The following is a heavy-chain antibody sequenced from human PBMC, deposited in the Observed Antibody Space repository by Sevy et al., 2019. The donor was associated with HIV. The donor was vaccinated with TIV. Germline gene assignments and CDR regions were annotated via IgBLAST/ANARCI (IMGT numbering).Heavy chain of an antibody. CDR3: AKTINSGGGVVPAANYYYYGMDV. D-gene: IGHD2-2*01. CDR2: ISGKGGNT. V-gene: IGHV3-23*01. Sequence: GGSLRLSYAASGFTFSGYAMSWVRQAPGKGLEWVSAISGKGGNTHYADSVEGRFTISRDNSKNTLYLQMNSLRAEDTAVYYCAKTINSGGGVVPAANYYYYGMDVWGQGTTVTVSS. J-gene: IGHJ6*02. CDR1: GFTFSGYA.